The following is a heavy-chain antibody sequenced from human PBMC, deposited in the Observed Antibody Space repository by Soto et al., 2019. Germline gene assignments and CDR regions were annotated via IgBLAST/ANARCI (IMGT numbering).Heavy chain of an antibody. J-gene: IGHJ3*02. CDR1: GFTFSSYW. CDR2: IKQDGSER. D-gene: IGHD3-22*01. CDR3: ARAFYYDSSVGAFDI. V-gene: IGHV3-7*01. Sequence: GGSLRLSCAASGFTFSSYWMSWVRQAPGKGLEWVANIKQDGSERYYVDSVKGRFTISRDNAKNSLYLQMNSLRAEDTAVYYCARAFYYDSSVGAFDIWGQGTMVTVSS.